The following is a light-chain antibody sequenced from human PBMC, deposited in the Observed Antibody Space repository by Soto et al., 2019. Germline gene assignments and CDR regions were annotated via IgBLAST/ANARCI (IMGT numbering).Light chain of an antibody. CDR2: TAA. Sequence: ILMTQSPSSLSASVGDRVTITCRASQRITTYLNWYQQKPGKAPKLLISTAATLQGGVPSRFSCSGSGTDFTLTITTLQPEDFATYFCQQSYSTPYTFGQGTKLEIK. CDR1: QRITTY. CDR3: QQSYSTPYT. J-gene: IGKJ2*01. V-gene: IGKV1-39*01.